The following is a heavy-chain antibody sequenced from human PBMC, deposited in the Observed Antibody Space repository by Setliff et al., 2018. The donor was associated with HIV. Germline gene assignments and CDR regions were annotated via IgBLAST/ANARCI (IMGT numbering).Heavy chain of an antibody. V-gene: IGHV4-39*07. Sequence: SETLSLTCTVSGGSITSSTYYWDWLRQPPGKGLEWIGRIFYSRSTYYNPSVKSRVTISIDTSKNQFSLRLSSLTAADTAVYYWARDHKYYYDSSGLDYGGQGTLVTVSS. J-gene: IGHJ4*02. CDR1: GGSITSSTYY. CDR2: IFYSRST. D-gene: IGHD3-22*01. CDR3: ARDHKYYYDSSGLDY.